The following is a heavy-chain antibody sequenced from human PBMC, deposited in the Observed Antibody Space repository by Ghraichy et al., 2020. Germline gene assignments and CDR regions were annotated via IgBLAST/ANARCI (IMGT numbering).Heavy chain of an antibody. J-gene: IGHJ4*02. D-gene: IGHD1-26*01. Sequence: SETLSLTCTVSGDSISISGSYWGWVRQTPGKGLEWIGSIYYTGSTYFNPSLTSRVNISVDTAKNQFYLRLSSVTAADTAVYYCARHKGSYSMFDYWGQGTVVTVSS. CDR2: IYYTGST. CDR3: ARHKGSYSMFDY. CDR1: GDSISISGSY. V-gene: IGHV4-39*01.